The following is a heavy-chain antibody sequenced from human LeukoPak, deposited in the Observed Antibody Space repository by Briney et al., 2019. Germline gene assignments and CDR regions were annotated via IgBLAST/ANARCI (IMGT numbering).Heavy chain of an antibody. CDR2: INAYNGNK. V-gene: IGHV1-18*01. Sequence: GASVKVSCKISDYTFSGDGFTWVRQAPGKGLEWMGWINAYNGNKNYAPKFQGRVTLTTDTSTNTAYMDLRSLRSDDTAIYYCANRGQQLYDYWGQGTLVTVSS. CDR3: ANRGQQLYDY. J-gene: IGHJ4*02. D-gene: IGHD6-13*01. CDR1: DYTFSGDG.